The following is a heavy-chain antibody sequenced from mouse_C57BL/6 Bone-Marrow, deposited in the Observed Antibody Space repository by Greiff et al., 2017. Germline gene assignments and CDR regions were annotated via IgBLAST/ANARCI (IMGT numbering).Heavy chain of an antibody. CDR2: IRPSDSDT. J-gene: IGHJ3*01. CDR3: AIDYDTAY. Sequence: QVQLQQPGADLVKPGASVKVSCKASGYTFPGYWLHWVKQRPGQGLEWIGRIRPSDSDTNYHQQFKGKATLTVDTYSSTAYMQLSSLTSEDSAVYYSAIDYDTAYWGQGTLVTVSA. CDR1: GYTFPGYW. V-gene: IGHV1-74*01. D-gene: IGHD2-4*01.